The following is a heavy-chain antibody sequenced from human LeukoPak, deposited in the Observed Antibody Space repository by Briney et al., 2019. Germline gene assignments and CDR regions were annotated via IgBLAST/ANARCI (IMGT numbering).Heavy chain of an antibody. CDR1: GFTFSSYS. D-gene: IGHD3-22*01. CDR3: ARGRSGYHYDY. V-gene: IGHV3-48*01. CDR2: ISSSSSTI. J-gene: IGHJ4*02. Sequence: GGSLRLSCAASGFTFSSYSMNWVRQAPGKGLEWVSYISSSSSTIYYADSVKGRFTISRDNAKNSLYLQMNSLRAEDTAGYYCARGRSGYHYDYWGQGTLVTVSS.